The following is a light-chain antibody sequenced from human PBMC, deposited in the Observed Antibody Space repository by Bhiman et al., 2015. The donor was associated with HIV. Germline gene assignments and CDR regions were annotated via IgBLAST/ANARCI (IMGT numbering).Light chain of an antibody. Sequence: QSVLTQTPSASGAPGQGVTISCSGSSSNVGRNYVYWYQQLPGTTPKLLIYKNNQRPSGVPDRFSGSKSGNTASLTISGLQAEDEADYYCSSLTSSLTYVFGTGTNVTVL. CDR3: SSLTSSLTYV. J-gene: IGLJ1*01. CDR2: KNN. V-gene: IGLV1-47*01. CDR1: SSNVGRNY.